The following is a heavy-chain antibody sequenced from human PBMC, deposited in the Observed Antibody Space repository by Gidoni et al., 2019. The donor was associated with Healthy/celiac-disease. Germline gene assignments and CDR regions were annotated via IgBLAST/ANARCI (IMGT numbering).Heavy chain of an antibody. J-gene: IGHJ5*02. V-gene: IGHV4-34*01. CDR1: GGSFSGYY. Sequence: QVQLQQWGAGLLKPSETLSLTCAVYGGSFSGYYWSWIRQPPGKGLEWIGEINHSGSTNYNPSLKSRITISVDTSKNQFSLKLSSVTAADTAVYYCARGVATTGSPLYYYASGKRFDPWGQGTLVTVSS. CDR3: ARGVATTGSPLYYYASGKRFDP. D-gene: IGHD3-10*01. CDR2: INHSGST.